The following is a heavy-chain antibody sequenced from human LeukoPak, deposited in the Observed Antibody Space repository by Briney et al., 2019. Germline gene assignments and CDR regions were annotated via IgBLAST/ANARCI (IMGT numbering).Heavy chain of an antibody. J-gene: IGHJ4*02. V-gene: IGHV4-39*07. Sequence: PSETLSLTCTVSGGSISSYYWSWIRQPPGKGLEWIGSMYYTGSTYYNPSLKSRVTIAIDTSKNQLSLKLSSVTAADTAVYYCATGGVIVNYIYWGQGTLVTVSS. D-gene: IGHD3-16*02. CDR3: ATGGVIVNYIY. CDR1: GGSISSYY. CDR2: MYYTGST.